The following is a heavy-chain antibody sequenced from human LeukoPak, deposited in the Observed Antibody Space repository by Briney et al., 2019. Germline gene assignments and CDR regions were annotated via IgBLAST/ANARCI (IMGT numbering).Heavy chain of an antibody. CDR2: IYPGDSDT. J-gene: IGHJ5*02. V-gene: IGHV5-51*01. Sequence: GESLKISCKGSGYSFTNYWVGWVRQMPGKGLEWMGIIYPGDSDTRYSPSFQGQVTISADKSISTAYLQWSSLKASDTAMYYCARRKIYGSGSYYNNWFDPWGQGTLVTVSS. CDR1: GYSFTNYW. D-gene: IGHD3-10*01. CDR3: ARRKIYGSGSYYNNWFDP.